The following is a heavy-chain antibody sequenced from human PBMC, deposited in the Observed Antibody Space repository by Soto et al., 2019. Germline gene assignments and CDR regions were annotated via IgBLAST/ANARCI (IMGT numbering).Heavy chain of an antibody. Sequence: QVQLVQSGAEVKKPGSSVKVSCKASGGTCSSYAISWVRQAPGQGLEWMGGIIPIFGTANYAQKFQGRVTITADESTSTAYMELSSLRSADTAVYYCASDSVAARHNPLPFDYWGHGTLVTVSS. D-gene: IGHD6-6*01. CDR2: IIPIFGTA. CDR1: GGTCSSYA. J-gene: IGHJ4*01. V-gene: IGHV1-69*01. CDR3: ASDSVAARHNPLPFDY.